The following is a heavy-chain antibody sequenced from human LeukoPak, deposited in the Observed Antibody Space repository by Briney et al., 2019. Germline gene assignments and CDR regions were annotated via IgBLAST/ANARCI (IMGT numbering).Heavy chain of an antibody. CDR3: ASGREEYQLPLVDAFDI. CDR1: GGTFSSDV. V-gene: IGHV1-69*13. D-gene: IGHD2-2*01. CDR2: IIPIFGTA. J-gene: IGHJ3*02. Sequence: ASVKVSCKASGGTFSSDVISWVRQAPGQGLEWMGGIIPIFGTANYAQKFQGRVTITADESTSTAYMGLSSLRSEDTAVYYCASGREEYQLPLVDAFDIWGQGTVVTVSS.